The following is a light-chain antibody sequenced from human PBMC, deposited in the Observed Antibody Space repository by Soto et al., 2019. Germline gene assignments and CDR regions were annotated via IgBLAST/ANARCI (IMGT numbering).Light chain of an antibody. Sequence: EIVLTQTPGTLSLSPGERATLSCRASQPVNNNFLAWYQQKPGQAPRLLTYGAGSRATGIPDRFSGSGAGTDFTLTISRLEPEDFAVYYCQQYGSSGTFGQGTKVDI. CDR3: QQYGSSGT. CDR1: QPVNNNF. V-gene: IGKV3-20*01. CDR2: GAG. J-gene: IGKJ1*01.